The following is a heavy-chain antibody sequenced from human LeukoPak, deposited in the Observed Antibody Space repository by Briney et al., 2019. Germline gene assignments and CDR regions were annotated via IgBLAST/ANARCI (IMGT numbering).Heavy chain of an antibody. CDR2: ISAYNGNT. J-gene: IGHJ4*02. CDR1: GVTFSSYG. CDR3: ARDLGIYGSGSYDY. D-gene: IGHD3-10*01. V-gene: IGHV1-18*01. Sequence: ASVKVSCKASGVTFSSYGISWVRQAPGQGLEWMGWISAYNGNTNYAQKLQGRVTMTTDTSTSTAYMELRSLRSDDTAVYYCARDLGIYGSGSYDYWGQGTLVTVSS.